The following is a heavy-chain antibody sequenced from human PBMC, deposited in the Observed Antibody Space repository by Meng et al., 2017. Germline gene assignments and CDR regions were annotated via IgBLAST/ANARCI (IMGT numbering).Heavy chain of an antibody. V-gene: IGHV3-15*01. J-gene: IGHJ4*02. CDR2: IKSKTDGGTT. CDR3: TTDPRY. CDR1: KFTLQDVW. Sequence: VELGEFGGWLVTPGGSLRLFCEASKFTLQDVWMSWVRQAPGKGLEWLGRIKSKTDGGTTDYAAPVKGRFIISRDDSKSTLYLQINSLKIEDTGVYYCTTDPRYWGQGTLVTVSS.